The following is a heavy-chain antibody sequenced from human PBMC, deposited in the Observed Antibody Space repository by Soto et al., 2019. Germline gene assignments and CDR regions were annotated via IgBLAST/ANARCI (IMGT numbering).Heavy chain of an antibody. CDR1: GGTFSSYA. J-gene: IGHJ4*02. Sequence: SVKVSCKASGGTFSSYAISWVRQAPGQGLEWMGGIIPIFGTANYAQKSQGRVTITADESTSTAYMELSSLRSEDTAVYYCARGAPPGYCSGGSCYSDFDYWGQGTLVTVSS. V-gene: IGHV1-69*13. CDR2: IIPIFGTA. CDR3: ARGAPPGYCSGGSCYSDFDY. D-gene: IGHD2-15*01.